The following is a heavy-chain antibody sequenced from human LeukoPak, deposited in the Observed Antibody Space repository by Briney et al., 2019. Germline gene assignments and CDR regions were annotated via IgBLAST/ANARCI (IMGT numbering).Heavy chain of an antibody. CDR3: ARDPPAVAANTYG. V-gene: IGHV3-66*01. D-gene: IGHD6-6*01. Sequence: GGSLRLSCAASGVTVGNNYMTWVRQAPGKGLEWVSLIYSGGGTHYADSVKGRFTISRDNSKNTLYLQMNSLRVDDTAVYYCARDPPAVAANTYGWGQGTLVTVSS. CDR2: IYSGGGT. CDR1: GVTVGNNY. J-gene: IGHJ4*02.